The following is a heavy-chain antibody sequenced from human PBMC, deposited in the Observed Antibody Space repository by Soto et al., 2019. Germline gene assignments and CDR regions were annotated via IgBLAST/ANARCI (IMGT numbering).Heavy chain of an antibody. CDR2: IYYSGST. D-gene: IGHD4-17*01. J-gene: IGHJ4*02. Sequence: SETLSLTCTVSGGSVSSGSYYWSWIRQPPGKGLEWIGYIYYSGSTNYNPSLKSRVTISVDTSKNQFSLKLSSVTAADMAVYYCARVGTTVTFDYWGQGTLVTVS. CDR3: ARVGTTVTFDY. V-gene: IGHV4-61*01. CDR1: GGSVSSGSYY.